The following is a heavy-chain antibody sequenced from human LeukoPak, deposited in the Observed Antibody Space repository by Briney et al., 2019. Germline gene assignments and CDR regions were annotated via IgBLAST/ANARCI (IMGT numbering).Heavy chain of an antibody. Sequence: ASVKVSCKASGYSFINNDINWVRQAPGQGLEWMAWMNPKSGNTGSVQHFQGRVTLTQNIAISTAYLEVRNLKSEDTAVYYCVRDLRGSDDFWGQGTLVTVTS. CDR2: MNPKSGNT. CDR3: VRDLRGSDDF. CDR1: GYSFINND. D-gene: IGHD1-26*01. V-gene: IGHV1-8*01. J-gene: IGHJ4*02.